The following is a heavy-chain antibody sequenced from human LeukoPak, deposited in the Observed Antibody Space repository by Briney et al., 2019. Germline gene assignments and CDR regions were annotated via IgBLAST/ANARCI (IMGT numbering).Heavy chain of an antibody. D-gene: IGHD3-16*01. CDR3: ASTSIIRTVAAIPFDY. J-gene: IGHJ4*02. Sequence: SETLSLTCAVSGGSISSSNWWSWVRQPPGKGLEWIGEIYHSGSTNYNPSLKSRVTISLDTSKNQFSLKLRSVTAADTAVYYCASTSIIRTVAAIPFDYWGQGTLVTVSS. CDR1: GGSISSSNW. CDR2: IYHSGST. V-gene: IGHV4-4*02.